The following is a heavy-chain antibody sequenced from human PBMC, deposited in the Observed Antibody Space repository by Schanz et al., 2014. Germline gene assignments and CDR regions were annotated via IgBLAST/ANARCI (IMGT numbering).Heavy chain of an antibody. CDR2: ISGYNGNT. CDR3: ARGWGYDALTGYVF. J-gene: IGHJ4*02. V-gene: IGHV1-18*04. D-gene: IGHD3-9*01. Sequence: QVQLVQSGREVKKPGASVKVSCKASGYTFRHYGISWLRQAPGQGLEWMGYISGYNGNTNYAPKVQDRVTMTTDTPTSTAYMELRSLRSDDTAVYYCARGWGYDALTGYVFWGQGTLVTVSS. CDR1: GYTFRHYG.